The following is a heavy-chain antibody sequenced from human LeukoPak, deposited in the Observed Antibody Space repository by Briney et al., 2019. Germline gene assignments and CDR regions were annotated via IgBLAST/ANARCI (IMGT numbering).Heavy chain of an antibody. D-gene: IGHD3-16*02. CDR3: ARDRAVRYFDY. V-gene: IGHV3-33*01. Sequence: GGSLRLSCAASGFTFSNHGMHWVRQAPGKGLEWVALIWYDGTKKYYADSVKGRLTISRDNSKNTLYLETNSLRAEDTAVYYCARDRAVRYFDYWGQGTLVTVSS. J-gene: IGHJ4*02. CDR1: GFTFSNHG. CDR2: IWYDGTKK.